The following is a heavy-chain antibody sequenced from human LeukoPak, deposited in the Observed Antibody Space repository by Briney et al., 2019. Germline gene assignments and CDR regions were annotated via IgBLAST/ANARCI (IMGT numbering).Heavy chain of an antibody. CDR3: ARGSAGLCGV. CDR2: IYYSGST. V-gene: IGHV4-59*11. J-gene: IGHJ6*04. D-gene: IGHD2-21*01. CDR1: GGSISSHY. Sequence: SETLSLTCTVSGGSISSHYWSWIRQPPGKGLEWIGYIYYSGSTNYNPSLESRVTISVDTSKNQFSLKLSSVTAADTAVYYCARGSAGLCGVWGKGTTVTVSS.